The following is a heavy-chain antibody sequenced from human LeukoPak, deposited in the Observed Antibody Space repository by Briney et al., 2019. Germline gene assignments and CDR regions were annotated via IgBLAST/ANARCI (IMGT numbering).Heavy chain of an antibody. V-gene: IGHV1-18*01. CDR1: GDTFTSYG. Sequence: ASVKVSCKASGDTFTSYGISWVRQAPGQGLEWMGWISAYNGNTNYAQKLQGRVTMTTDTSTSTAYMELRSLRSDDTAVYYCARVKNYYDSSGYHPIDYWGQGTLVTVSS. J-gene: IGHJ4*02. CDR3: ARVKNYYDSSGYHPIDY. CDR2: ISAYNGNT. D-gene: IGHD3-22*01.